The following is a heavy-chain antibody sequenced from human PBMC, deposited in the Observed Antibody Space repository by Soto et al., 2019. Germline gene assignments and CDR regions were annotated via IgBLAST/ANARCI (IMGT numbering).Heavy chain of an antibody. CDR2: ISSSSSTI. Sequence: GGSLRLSCAASGFTFSSYSMNWVRQAPGKGLEWVSYISSSSSTIYYADSVKGRFTISRDDAKNSLYLQMNSLRTEDTAFYYCARDIEENQLLYDALDIWGQGTMVTVSS. J-gene: IGHJ3*02. CDR1: GFTFSSYS. D-gene: IGHD2-2*01. CDR3: ARDIEENQLLYDALDI. V-gene: IGHV3-48*04.